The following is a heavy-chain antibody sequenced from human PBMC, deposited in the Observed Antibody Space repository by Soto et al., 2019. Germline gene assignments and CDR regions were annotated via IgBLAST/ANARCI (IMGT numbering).Heavy chain of an antibody. Sequence: QVQLVQSGAEVKKPGASVKVSCKASGDTFTSYPMHWVRQAPGQRLEWMGWINAGNGNTKYSQKFQGRVTITRDTSASTAYMELSSLRSEDTAVYYCARSMGSTWSLLGYFDYWGQGTLVTVSS. D-gene: IGHD2-2*01. CDR3: ARSMGSTWSLLGYFDY. CDR2: INAGNGNT. CDR1: GDTFTSYP. J-gene: IGHJ4*02. V-gene: IGHV1-3*01.